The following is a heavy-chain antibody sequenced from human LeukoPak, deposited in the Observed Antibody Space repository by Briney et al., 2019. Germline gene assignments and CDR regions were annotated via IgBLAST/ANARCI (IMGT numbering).Heavy chain of an antibody. CDR1: GASFNNYS. Sequence: SETLSLTCTVSGASFNNYSCHWIRQPPGKGLEWIGYMYYSGSTDYNPSLKSRVTMSLDTSKNQFSLNLSSVTAADTAVYYCARGPTVTTEYWGQGILVTVSS. CDR3: ARGPTVTTEY. D-gene: IGHD4-17*01. V-gene: IGHV4-59*01. CDR2: MYYSGST. J-gene: IGHJ4*02.